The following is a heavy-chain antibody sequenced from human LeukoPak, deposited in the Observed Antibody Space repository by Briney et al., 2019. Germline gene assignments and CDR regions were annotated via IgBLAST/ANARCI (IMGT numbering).Heavy chain of an antibody. D-gene: IGHD6-6*01. CDR2: IYYSGST. V-gene: IGHV4-31*03. Sequence: PSQTLSLTCTVSGGSISSGGYYWSWIRQHPGKGLEWIGYIYYSGSTYYNPSLKSRVTISVDTSKNQFSLKPSSVTAADTAVYYCAGTSIAYEFFDYWGQGTLVTVSS. J-gene: IGHJ4*02. CDR3: AGTSIAYEFFDY. CDR1: GGSISSGGYY.